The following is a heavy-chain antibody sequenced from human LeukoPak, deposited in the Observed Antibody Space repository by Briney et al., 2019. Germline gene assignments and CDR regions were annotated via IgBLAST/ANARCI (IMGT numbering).Heavy chain of an antibody. CDR3: AKPRGRTYYYDSSGYYFDY. J-gene: IGHJ4*02. CDR1: GFTFSSYG. V-gene: IGHV3-33*06. Sequence: GGSLRLSCAASGFTFSSYGMHWVRQAPGKGLEWEAVIWYDGSNKYYADSVKGRFTISRDNSKNTLYLQMNSLRAEDTAVYYCAKPRGRTYYYDSSGYYFDYWGQGTLVTVSS. D-gene: IGHD3-22*01. CDR2: IWYDGSNK.